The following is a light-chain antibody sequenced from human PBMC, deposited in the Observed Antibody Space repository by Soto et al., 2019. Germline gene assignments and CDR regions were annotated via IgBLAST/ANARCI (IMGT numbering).Light chain of an antibody. V-gene: IGKV1D-16*01. J-gene: IGKJ1*01. CDR3: QHYNSYSEA. CDR1: QGISSW. Sequence: IQMTQSPSSVSSSVGDRVISTCRASQGISSWLAWYQQKPGKAPKILIYAASNLQSGVPSRFSGSGSGTEGTITISSLKTDDGSTYYCQHYNSYSEAFGQGTKVDIK. CDR2: AAS.